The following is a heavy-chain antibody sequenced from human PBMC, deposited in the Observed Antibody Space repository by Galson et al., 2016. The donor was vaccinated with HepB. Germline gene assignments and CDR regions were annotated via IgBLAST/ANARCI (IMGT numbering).Heavy chain of an antibody. J-gene: IGHJ4*02. D-gene: IGHD5/OR15-5a*01. CDR3: ARHSRGSSVFYPIAL. Sequence: QSGAEVKKPGESLKISCQGSGSNFIYYCIAWVRQMPGKGLDWMGIICPGDSETRYSPSFQGQVSFSVDKSNNIAYVQWTSLKDSDTAMYYCARHSRGSSVFYPIALWGQGTLVTVSS. V-gene: IGHV5-51*01. CDR1: GSNFIYYC. CDR2: ICPGDSET.